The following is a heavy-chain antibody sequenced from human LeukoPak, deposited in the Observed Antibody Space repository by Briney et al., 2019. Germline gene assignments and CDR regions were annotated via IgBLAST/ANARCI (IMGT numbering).Heavy chain of an antibody. CDR3: ARVSPAIVVVTGTGAPDY. Sequence: GRSLRLSCAASGFTFSSYGMHWVRQAPGKGLEWVAVISYDGSNKYYADSVKGRFTISRDNSKNTLYLQMNSLRAEDTAVYYCARVSPAIVVVTGTGAPDYWGQGTLVTVSS. J-gene: IGHJ4*02. V-gene: IGHV3-30*03. CDR2: ISYDGSNK. D-gene: IGHD2-21*02. CDR1: GFTFSSYG.